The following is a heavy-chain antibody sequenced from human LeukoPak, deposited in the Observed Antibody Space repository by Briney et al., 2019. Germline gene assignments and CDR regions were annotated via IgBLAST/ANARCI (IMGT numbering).Heavy chain of an antibody. CDR3: TREPLP. CDR1: GGSFSGYY. J-gene: IGHJ5*02. Sequence: SETLSLTCAVYGGSFSGYYWSWVRQPPGKGLEWIGEINHSGSTNYNPSLKSRVTISVDTSKNQFSLKLSSVTAADTAVYYCTREPLPWGQGTLVTVSS. CDR2: INHSGST. V-gene: IGHV4-34*01.